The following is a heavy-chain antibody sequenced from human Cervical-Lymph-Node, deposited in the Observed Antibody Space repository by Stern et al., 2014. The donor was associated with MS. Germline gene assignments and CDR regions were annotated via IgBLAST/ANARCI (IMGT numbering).Heavy chain of an antibody. V-gene: IGHV2-5*02. CDR2: IFWDDDK. CDR1: GFSLTTNGVG. J-gene: IGHJ4*02. Sequence: QVTLRESGPTLVKPTPTLTLTCTFSGFSLTTNGVGVGWIRQPPGKALEWLSLIFWDDDKFYSPSLKSRLTITKDTSKNQVVLTMTNMDPVDTATYYCARNHNLNGAYFDYWAREPWSPSP. CDR3: ARNHNLNGAYFDY. D-gene: IGHD1-20*01.